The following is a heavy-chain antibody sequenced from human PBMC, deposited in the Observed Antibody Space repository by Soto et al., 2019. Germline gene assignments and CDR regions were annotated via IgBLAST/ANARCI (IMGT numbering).Heavy chain of an antibody. CDR1: GFTFTNYW. CDR3: GSVFAH. J-gene: IGHJ4*02. V-gene: IGHV3-74*01. CDR2: VDGEGSGT. D-gene: IGHD3-3*02. Sequence: EVQLVESGGGLVQPGGSLRLSCAASGFTFTNYWMHWVHQAPGKGLQWVARVDGEGSGTSYADSVKGRFTISRDNAKNTLSLQIYSLRAEDTAVYYCGSVFAHWGWGTLVTVSS.